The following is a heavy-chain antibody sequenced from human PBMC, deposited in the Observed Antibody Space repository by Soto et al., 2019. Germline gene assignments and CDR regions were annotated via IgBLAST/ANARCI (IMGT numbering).Heavy chain of an antibody. CDR1: GFTFSSYS. CDR2: ITSSGTTV. D-gene: IGHD6-13*01. J-gene: IGHJ4*02. CDR3: ARGSSTWAYYFDF. V-gene: IGHV3-48*02. Sequence: EVHLVESGGGLVQPGGSLRLYCAASGFTFSSYSLNWVRQAPGKGLEWVSYITSSGTTVYYADSVRGRFTISRDNAKNSLYLQMNSLRDDDTAVYYCARGSSTWAYYFDFWGQGTLVTVSS.